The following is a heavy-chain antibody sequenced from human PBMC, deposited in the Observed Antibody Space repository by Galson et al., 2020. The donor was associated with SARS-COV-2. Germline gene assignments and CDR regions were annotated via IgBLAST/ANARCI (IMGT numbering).Heavy chain of an antibody. D-gene: IGHD2-2*01. CDR1: GGSISSSNW. V-gene: IGHV4-4*02. J-gene: IGHJ6*03. CDR3: ARGTPGTSSPLLDYYYYMDV. CDR2: IYHSGST. Sequence: SETLSLTCAVSGGSISSSNWWSWVRQPPGKGLEWIGEIYHSGSTNYNPSLKSRVTISVDKSKNQFSLKLSSVTAADTAVYYCARGTPGTSSPLLDYYYYMDVWGKGTTVTVSS.